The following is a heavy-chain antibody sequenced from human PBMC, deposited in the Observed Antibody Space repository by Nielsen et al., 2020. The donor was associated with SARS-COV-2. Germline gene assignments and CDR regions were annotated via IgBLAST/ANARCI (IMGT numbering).Heavy chain of an antibody. D-gene: IGHD3-22*01. J-gene: IGHJ4*02. Sequence: GESLKISCAASGFTFDDYGMSWVRQAPGKGLEWVSGINWNGGSTGYADSVKGRFTISRDNAKNSLYLQMNSLRAEDTALYYCAKDPSDYYDSSGNFDYWGQGTLVTVSS. CDR3: AKDPSDYYDSSGNFDY. CDR1: GFTFDDYG. CDR2: INWNGGST. V-gene: IGHV3-20*04.